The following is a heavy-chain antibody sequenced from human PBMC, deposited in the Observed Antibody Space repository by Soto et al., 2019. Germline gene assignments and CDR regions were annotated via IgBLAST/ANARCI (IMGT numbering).Heavy chain of an antibody. Sequence: GGSLRLSCAASGFTSSSYAMTWARQAPGKGLERVSSISGNSGNTYYTDSVKGRFTISRDASKNTVLLQTGSLRAEDTAVYYCAVGGVAARGYFYYGLDVWSQGTTVTVSS. D-gene: IGHD6-25*01. CDR2: ISGNSGNT. CDR1: GFTSSSYA. V-gene: IGHV3-23*01. CDR3: AVGGVAARGYFYYGLDV. J-gene: IGHJ6*02.